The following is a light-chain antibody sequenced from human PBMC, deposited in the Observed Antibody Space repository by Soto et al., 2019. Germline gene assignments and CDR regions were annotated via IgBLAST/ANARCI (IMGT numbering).Light chain of an antibody. CDR3: SSYTSNSAYV. CDR1: SSDVGGYNY. CDR2: DVS. Sequence: QSVLTQPASVSGSPGQSITISCTGSSSDVGGYNYVSWYQQHPGKAPKFMIYDVSYRPSGVSNRFSGSKSGNTASLTISGLQAEDEADYYCSSYTSNSAYVFGTGTRSPS. J-gene: IGLJ1*01. V-gene: IGLV2-14*01.